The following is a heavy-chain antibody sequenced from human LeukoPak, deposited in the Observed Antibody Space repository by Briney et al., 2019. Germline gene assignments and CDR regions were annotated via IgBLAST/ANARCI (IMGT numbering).Heavy chain of an antibody. CDR3: ARDGPWKSDC. D-gene: IGHD1-1*01. CDR1: GGSISSSSYY. J-gene: IGHJ4*02. CDR2: ICSGGNT. V-gene: IGHV4-39*02. Sequence: DPSETLSLTCTVSGGSISSSSYYWGWIRQPPGKGLEWIGSICSGGNTCYNPSLGSRVTIFADSSKNQFSLQLTSVTAADTAVYYCARDGPWKSDCWGQGTLVTVSS.